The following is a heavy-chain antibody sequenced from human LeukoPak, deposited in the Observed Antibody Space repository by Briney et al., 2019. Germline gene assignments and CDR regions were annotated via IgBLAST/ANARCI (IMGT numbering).Heavy chain of an antibody. D-gene: IGHD3-22*01. V-gene: IGHV3-30*18. Sequence: GGSLRLSCAASGFTFSSYGMHWVRQAPGKGLEWVAVISYDGSNKYYADSVKGRFIISRDNSKNTLYLQMNSLRTEDTAVYYCAKDYMIRGFDYWGQGTLVTVSS. CDR1: GFTFSSYG. J-gene: IGHJ4*02. CDR3: AKDYMIRGFDY. CDR2: ISYDGSNK.